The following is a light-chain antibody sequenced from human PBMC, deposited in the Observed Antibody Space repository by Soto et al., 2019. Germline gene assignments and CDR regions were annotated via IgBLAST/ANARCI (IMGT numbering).Light chain of an antibody. J-gene: IGLJ1*01. CDR1: RGPVGAYKY. CDR2: EVS. Sequence: ALSEAVTISKTPGEAVIITFAGTRGPVGAYKYVSWDQQHPGKAPKLMIYEVSNRPSGVSNRFSGSKSGNTASLTISGLQADDEADYYCNSYAGDIIRFVFGTGTKVTVL. V-gene: IGLV2-14*01. CDR3: NSYAGDIIRFV.